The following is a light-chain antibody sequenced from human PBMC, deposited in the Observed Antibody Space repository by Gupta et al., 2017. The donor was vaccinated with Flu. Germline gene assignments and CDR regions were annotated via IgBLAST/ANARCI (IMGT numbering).Light chain of an antibody. CDR3: QQRDSIPGP. CDR1: QNINNY. Sequence: DTQMTQSPSSLSASVGDRVTITCRASQNINNYLNWYQQKPGEAPKLLIYVASSLQSGVPSRFSGSGSGTDFTLTISRLQPEDSATYYCQQRDSIPGPFGQGTKVEVK. CDR2: VAS. J-gene: IGKJ1*01. V-gene: IGKV1-39*01.